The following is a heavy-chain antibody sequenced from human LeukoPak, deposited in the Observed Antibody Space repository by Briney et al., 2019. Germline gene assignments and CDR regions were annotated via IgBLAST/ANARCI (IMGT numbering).Heavy chain of an antibody. CDR1: GFTFSSYA. CDR3: ARGPYSSSYYFDY. J-gene: IGHJ4*02. D-gene: IGHD6-6*01. CDR2: ISSNGGST. Sequence: GGSLRLSCSASGFTFSSYAMHWVRQAPGKGLEYVSAISSNGGSTYYADSVKGRFTISRDNSKNTLYLQMSSLRAEDTAVYYCARGPYSSSYYFDYWGQGTLVTVSS. V-gene: IGHV3-64D*09.